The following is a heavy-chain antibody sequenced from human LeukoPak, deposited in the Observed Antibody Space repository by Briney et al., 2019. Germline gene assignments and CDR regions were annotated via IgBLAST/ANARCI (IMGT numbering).Heavy chain of an antibody. Sequence: ASVKVSCKASGYTFTSYDINWVRQATGQGLEWMGWMNPNSGNTGYAQKFQGRVTITRNTSISTAYMELSSLRSEDTAVYYCARGQRFFHYYYMDVWGKGTTVTVSS. CDR3: ARGQRFFHYYYMDV. CDR2: MNPNSGNT. CDR1: GYTFTSYD. D-gene: IGHD3-3*01. V-gene: IGHV1-8*03. J-gene: IGHJ6*03.